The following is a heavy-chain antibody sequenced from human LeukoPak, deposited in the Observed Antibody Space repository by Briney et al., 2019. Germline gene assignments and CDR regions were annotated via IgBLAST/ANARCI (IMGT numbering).Heavy chain of an antibody. D-gene: IGHD3-22*01. V-gene: IGHV1-2*02. CDR2: INPKSGGT. CDR1: GYTFTGYY. Sequence: ASVKVSCKASGYTFTGYYIHWVRQAPGQGLDWMGWINPKSGGTNYAQKFQGRVTMTRDTSISTAYMELSRLRSDDTAVYYRASGDNYDRSAYYYSDYWGQGTLVTVSS. J-gene: IGHJ4*02. CDR3: ASGDNYDRSAYYYSDY.